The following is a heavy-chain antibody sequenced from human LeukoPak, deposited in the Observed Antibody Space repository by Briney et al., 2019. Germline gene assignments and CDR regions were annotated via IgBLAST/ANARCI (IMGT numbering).Heavy chain of an antibody. J-gene: IGHJ4*02. CDR3: ATGAVPEWLVHGY. D-gene: IGHD6-19*01. V-gene: IGHV1-69*04. Sequence: GASVKVSFTASGGTFSSYAISWVRQAPGQGLEWMGRIIPILGIANYAQKFQGRVTMTEDTSTDTAYMELSSLRSEDTAVYYCATGAVPEWLVHGYWGQGTLVTVSS. CDR1: GGTFSSYA. CDR2: IIPILGIA.